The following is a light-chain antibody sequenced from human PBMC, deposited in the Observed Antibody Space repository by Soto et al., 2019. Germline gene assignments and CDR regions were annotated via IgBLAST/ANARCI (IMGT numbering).Light chain of an antibody. Sequence: DIHMTQSPSTLSASVGDRVTIACRASQNINSWLAWYQQKPGKAPKLLIYEASSLEKGVPARFGGSGSGTEFTLTISSLQPDHFATYYCQQYNVYSWTFGQGTKVEI. CDR1: QNINSW. J-gene: IGKJ1*01. V-gene: IGKV1-5*03. CDR3: QQYNVYSWT. CDR2: EAS.